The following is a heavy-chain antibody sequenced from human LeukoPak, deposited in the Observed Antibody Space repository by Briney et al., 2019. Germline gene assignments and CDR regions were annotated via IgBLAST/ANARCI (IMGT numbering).Heavy chain of an antibody. D-gene: IGHD5-12*01. Sequence: PSETLSLTCTVSGDSISSYYWSWIRQPPGKGRECVGYIYYSGSTNHNPSLKSRVTISVDTSKNQFSLKLSSVTAADTAVYYCARGGYSGYDSVYYMDVWGKGTTVTVSS. V-gene: IGHV4-59*01. CDR3: ARGGYSGYDSVYYMDV. CDR2: IYYSGST. J-gene: IGHJ6*03. CDR1: GDSISSYY.